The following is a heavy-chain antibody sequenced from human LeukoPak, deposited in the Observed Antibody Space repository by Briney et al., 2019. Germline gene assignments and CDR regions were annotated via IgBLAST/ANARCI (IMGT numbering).Heavy chain of an antibody. CDR1: GGSISSYY. D-gene: IGHD5-18*01. CDR2: IYYRGST. Sequence: SETLSLTCTVSGGSISSYYWSWIRQPPGEALEWIGYIYYRGSTNYNPSLKSRVTISVDTSKNQFSLKLSSVTAADTAVYYCASGERGYSYGPLDYWGQGTLVTVSS. CDR3: ASGERGYSYGPLDY. V-gene: IGHV4-59*08. J-gene: IGHJ4*02.